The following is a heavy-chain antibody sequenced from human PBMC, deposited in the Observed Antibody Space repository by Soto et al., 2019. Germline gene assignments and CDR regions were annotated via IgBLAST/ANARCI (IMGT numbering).Heavy chain of an antibody. D-gene: IGHD6-25*01. CDR1: GASVSSAAYH. J-gene: IGHJ4*02. CDR3: ATLTAGGGGRGY. V-gene: IGHV4-31*03. CDR2: ITGSP. Sequence: KSSETLSLTCTVSGASVSSAAYHWSWIRQHPGQGLEWIGYITGSPYYNPSLKSRVTISLDTSRNQFSLELSSVTAADTALYYCATLTAGGGGRGYWGQGTLVTVSS.